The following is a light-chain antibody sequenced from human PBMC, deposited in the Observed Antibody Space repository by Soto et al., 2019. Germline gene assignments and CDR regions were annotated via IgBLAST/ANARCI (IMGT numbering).Light chain of an antibody. CDR2: AAS. CDR1: QGISSY. J-gene: IGKJ1*01. CDR3: QQYYSYPRT. Sequence: AILMTQSPSSLSASPGDGVTITCRASQGISSYLAWYQQKPGKAPKLLIYAASTLQSGVPSRFSGSGSGTDFTLTISCLQSEDFATYYCQQYYSYPRTFGQGTKVDIK. V-gene: IGKV1-8*01.